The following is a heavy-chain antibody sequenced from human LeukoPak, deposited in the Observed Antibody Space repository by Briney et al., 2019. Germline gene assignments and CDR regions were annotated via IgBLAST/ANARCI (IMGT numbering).Heavy chain of an antibody. CDR1: RFRFSTFP. Sequence: PGRSLRLSCAASRFRFSTFPMGWVRQAPGKGLEWVSGISAGGETTFYADSVRGRLTISRDNSKNTLYLQMNSLRAGDTAVYYCAKDRPVDYWGQGTLVTVSS. V-gene: IGHV3-23*01. CDR2: ISAGGETT. J-gene: IGHJ4*02. CDR3: AKDRPVDY.